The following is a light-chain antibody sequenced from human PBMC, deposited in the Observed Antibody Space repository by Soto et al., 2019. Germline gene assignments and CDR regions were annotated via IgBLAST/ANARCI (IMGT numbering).Light chain of an antibody. V-gene: IGLV1-51*01. CDR2: DNN. Sequence: QSVLTQPPSVSAAPGQKVTISCSGSISNIGKNYVSWFQQVPGTAPKLLISDNNKRPSGIPDRFSASRSGTSATLGITGLQTGDEADYYCGTWDSGLSAVVFGEGTKLTVL. J-gene: IGLJ2*01. CDR3: GTWDSGLSAVV. CDR1: ISNIGKNY.